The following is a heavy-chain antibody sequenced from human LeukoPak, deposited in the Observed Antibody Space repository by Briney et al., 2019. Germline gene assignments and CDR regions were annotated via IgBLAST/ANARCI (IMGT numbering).Heavy chain of an antibody. CDR1: GASINDYY. V-gene: IGHV4-59*12. CDR3: TRVVNGGHFDY. J-gene: IGHJ4*02. D-gene: IGHD2-8*01. CDR2: VYHTGTS. Sequence: SETLSLTCSVSGASINDYYWTWIRQPPGKGLEWIGYVYHTGTSGYHPSLKSRVAMSLDTSNNQVSLKLSSVTAADTAVYLCTRVVNGGHFDYWGQGTLVTVSS.